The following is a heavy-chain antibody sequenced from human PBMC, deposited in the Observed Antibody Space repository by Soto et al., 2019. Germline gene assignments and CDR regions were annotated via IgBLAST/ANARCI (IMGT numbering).Heavy chain of an antibody. D-gene: IGHD1-7*01. V-gene: IGHV6-1*01. J-gene: IGHJ6*03. CDR1: GDSVSSNSAA. CDR3: AGTTSHQWSYMDG. CDR2: TSYRSRWYT. Sequence: QVQLQESGPGLVKPSQTLSLTCAISGDSVSSNSAAWNWIRLSPSRGLEWLARTSYRSRWYTDYGVSVRSRITVNPDTSKNRFSLQLTFVAPEDTAVYYCAGTTSHQWSYMDGWRKGTTVTVSS.